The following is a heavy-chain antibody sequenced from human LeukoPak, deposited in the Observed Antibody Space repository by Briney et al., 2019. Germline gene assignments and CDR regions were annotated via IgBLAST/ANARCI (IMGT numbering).Heavy chain of an antibody. J-gene: IGHJ6*02. V-gene: IGHV3-9*01. CDR2: ISWNSGSI. Sequence: PGRSLRLSCAASRFTFDDYAMHWVRQAPGKGLEWVSGISWNSGSIGYADSVKGRFTISRDNAKNSLYLQMNSLRAEDTALYYCAKDLAEAVPLSYGMDVWGQGTTVTVSS. CDR3: AKDLAEAVPLSYGMDV. D-gene: IGHD6-13*01. CDR1: RFTFDDYA.